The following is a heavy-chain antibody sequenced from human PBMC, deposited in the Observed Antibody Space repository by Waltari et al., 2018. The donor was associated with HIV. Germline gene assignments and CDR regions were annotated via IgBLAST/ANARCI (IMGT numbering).Heavy chain of an antibody. V-gene: IGHV3-48*01. Sequence: EVQLVESGGGLVQPGGSLRLSCAASGFTFTSYVMNWVRQAPGKGLDWVSFISSSSSTIYYADSVKGRFTISRDNAKNSLYLQMNSLRAEDTAVYYCARETYYYDSSGPYFDYWGQGTLVTVSS. CDR2: ISSSSSTI. D-gene: IGHD3-22*01. J-gene: IGHJ4*02. CDR3: ARETYYYDSSGPYFDY. CDR1: GFTFTSYV.